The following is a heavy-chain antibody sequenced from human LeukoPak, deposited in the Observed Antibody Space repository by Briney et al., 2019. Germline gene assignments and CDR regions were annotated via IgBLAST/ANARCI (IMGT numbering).Heavy chain of an antibody. V-gene: IGHV4-61*02. CDR1: GGSISSGSYY. CDR2: IYTSGST. J-gene: IGHJ5*02. Sequence: SETLSLTCTVSGGSISSGSYYWSWIRQPAGKGLEWIGRIYTSGSTNYNPSLKSRVTISVDTSKNQFSLKLSSVTAADTAVYYCARGRHCGGDCGGWFDPWGQGTLVTVSS. D-gene: IGHD2-21*02. CDR3: ARGRHCGGDCGGWFDP.